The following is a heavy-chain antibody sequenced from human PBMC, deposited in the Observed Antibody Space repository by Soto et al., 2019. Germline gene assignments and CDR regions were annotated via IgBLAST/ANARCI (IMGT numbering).Heavy chain of an antibody. CDR3: ARAYCSGGSCYWFFDY. CDR2: IDPSDSYT. CDR1: GYKVSTWHNFTSYW. Sequence: GESLKISCMGSGYKVSTWHNFTSYWISWVRQMPGKGLEWMGRIDPSDSYTNYSPSFQGHVTISADKTISTAYLQWSILKASDTALYYCARAYCSGGSCYWFFDYWGQGTLVTVSS. J-gene: IGHJ4*02. D-gene: IGHD2-15*01. V-gene: IGHV5-10-1*01.